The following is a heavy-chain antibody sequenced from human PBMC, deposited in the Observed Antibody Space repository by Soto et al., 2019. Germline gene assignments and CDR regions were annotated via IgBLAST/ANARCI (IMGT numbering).Heavy chain of an antibody. CDR2: ITGSGGAT. D-gene: IGHD6-19*01. CDR1: GLVFSAFA. J-gene: IGHJ4*02. CDR3: AKDRYSSGLFFDY. V-gene: IGHV3-23*01. Sequence: PGGSLRLSCAASGLVFSAFAMSWVRQSPGKGLEWVSSITGSGGATYYADSVKGRFTISRDNSKNTLYMQMYGLRAEDTAVYYCAKDRYSSGLFFDYWGQGSLVTV.